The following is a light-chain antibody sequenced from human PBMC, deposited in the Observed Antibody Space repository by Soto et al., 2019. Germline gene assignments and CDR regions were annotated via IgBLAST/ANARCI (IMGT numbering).Light chain of an antibody. CDR3: QHYGTSAL. V-gene: IGKV3-20*01. CDR2: GAS. CDR1: QSVSSSY. J-gene: IGKJ3*01. Sequence: EIVLMQSPGTLSLSPGERATLSCRASQSVSSSYLAWYQQKPGQAPRLLIYGASNRATGIPDGFSVSASGTDFTPTISRLEPEDLAVYYGQHYGTSALFGPGTNVDIK.